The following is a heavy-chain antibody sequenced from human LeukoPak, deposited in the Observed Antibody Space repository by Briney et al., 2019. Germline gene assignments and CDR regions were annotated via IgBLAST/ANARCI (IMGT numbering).Heavy chain of an antibody. CDR2: IYSAGST. CDR3: ARGRVGATTLFDY. CDR1: GFTVSSNH. J-gene: IGHJ4*02. D-gene: IGHD1-26*01. V-gene: IGHV3-53*01. Sequence: GGSLRLSCAASGFTVSSNHMSWVRQAPGKGLEWVSVIYSAGSTYYADSVKGRFTISRDNSKNTLYLQMNSLRAEDTAIYYCARGRVGATTLFDYWGQGTLVTVSS.